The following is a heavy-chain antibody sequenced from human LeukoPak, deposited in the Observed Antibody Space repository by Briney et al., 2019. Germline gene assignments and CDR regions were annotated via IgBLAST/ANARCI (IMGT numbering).Heavy chain of an antibody. J-gene: IGHJ4*02. CDR1: GFTFDDYA. D-gene: IGHD3-22*01. Sequence: GGSLRLSCAASGFTFDDYAMHWVRQAPGKGLEWVSGISWNSGSIGYADSVKGRFTISGDNAKNSLYLQMNSLRAEDTALYYCAKDTGYDSNGYYSAYDYWGQGTLSPSPQ. CDR2: ISWNSGSI. V-gene: IGHV3-9*01. CDR3: AKDTGYDSNGYYSAYDY.